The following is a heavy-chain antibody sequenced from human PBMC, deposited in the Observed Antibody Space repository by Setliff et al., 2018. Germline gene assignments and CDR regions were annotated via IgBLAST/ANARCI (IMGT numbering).Heavy chain of an antibody. J-gene: IGHJ3*02. CDR3: ARGFDI. V-gene: IGHV4-59*01. CDR1: GFTFSSYS. Sequence: ESLKISCAASGFTFSSYSMNWVRQAPGKGLEWIGSIYYSGSTNYNPSLKSRVAISVDTSKNQFSLKLTSLTAADTAVYYCARGFDIWGQGTMVTVSS. CDR2: IYYSGST.